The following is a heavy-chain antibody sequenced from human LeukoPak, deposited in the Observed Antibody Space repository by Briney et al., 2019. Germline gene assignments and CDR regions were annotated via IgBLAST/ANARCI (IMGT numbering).Heavy chain of an antibody. CDR3: AKDKVALTGGRVDV. CDR1: GFTFSSYA. D-gene: IGHD7-27*01. J-gene: IGHJ6*04. CDR2: ISGSGGST. V-gene: IGHV3-23*01. Sequence: GGSLRLSCAASGFTFSSYAMSWVRQAPGKGLEWVSVISGSGGSTYYADSVKGRFTISRDNSKNTLYLQMNSLRAEDTAVYYCAKDKVALTGGRVDVWGKGTTVTVSS.